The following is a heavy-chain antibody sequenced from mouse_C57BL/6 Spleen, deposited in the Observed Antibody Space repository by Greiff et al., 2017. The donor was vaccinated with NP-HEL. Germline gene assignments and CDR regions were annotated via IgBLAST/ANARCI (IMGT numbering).Heavy chain of an antibody. CDR2: IWSGRST. V-gene: IGHV2-2*01. CDR3: ASTVVGAMDY. CDR1: GFSLTSYG. J-gene: IGHJ4*01. D-gene: IGHD1-1*01. Sequence: VQRVESGPGLVQPSQSLSITCTVSGFSLTSYGVHWVRQSPGKGLEWLGVIWSGRSTDYNAAFIYRLSISKDNSKSKVCFKMNSLQADDTAIDYCASTVVGAMDYWGQGTSVTVSS.